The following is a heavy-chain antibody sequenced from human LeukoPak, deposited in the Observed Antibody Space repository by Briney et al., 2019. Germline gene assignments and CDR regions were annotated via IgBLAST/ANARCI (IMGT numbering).Heavy chain of an antibody. D-gene: IGHD5-24*01. J-gene: IGHJ4*02. Sequence: GRSLRLSCAASGFSFSRYGMHWVRQAPGKGLEWVAVIWYDGNLKYYADSVKGRFTISRDNSKNTLSLQMNSLRAEDTAVYHCARDRDGYILPDYWGQGTLVTVSS. CDR2: IWYDGNLK. CDR3: ARDRDGYILPDY. CDR1: GFSFSRYG. V-gene: IGHV3-33*01.